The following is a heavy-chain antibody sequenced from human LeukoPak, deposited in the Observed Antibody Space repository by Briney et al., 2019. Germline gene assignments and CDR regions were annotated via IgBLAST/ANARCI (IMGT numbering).Heavy chain of an antibody. Sequence: ASVKVSCKASEYTFTGYYMHWVRQSPGKGLEWMGGFDPEDGETIYAQKFQCRVSMIEDTSTDTAYMELSSLRSEGTSVYYCATDVGDPTAPDDFDIWGQGTMVTVSS. CDR2: FDPEDGET. D-gene: IGHD2-21*02. V-gene: IGHV1-24*01. CDR3: ATDVGDPTAPDDFDI. J-gene: IGHJ3*02. CDR1: EYTFTGYY.